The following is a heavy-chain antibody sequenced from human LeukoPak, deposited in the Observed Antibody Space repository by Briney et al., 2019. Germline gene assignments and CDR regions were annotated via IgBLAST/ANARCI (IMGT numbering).Heavy chain of an antibody. Sequence: GGSLRLSCAASGFTFSSDNMNWVRQAPGKGLEWVSSISSSSSYIYYADSVKGRFTISRDNAKNSLYLQMNSLRAEDTAVYYCARDQTVVVTALYYYMDVWGKGTTVTVSS. CDR3: ARDQTVVVTALYYYMDV. CDR1: GFTFSSDN. CDR2: ISSSSSYI. J-gene: IGHJ6*03. V-gene: IGHV3-21*01. D-gene: IGHD2-21*02.